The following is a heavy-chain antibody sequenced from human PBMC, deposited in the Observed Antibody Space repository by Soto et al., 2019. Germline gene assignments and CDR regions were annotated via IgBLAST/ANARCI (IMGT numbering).Heavy chain of an antibody. CDR3: ARVAAAGKWTDAFDI. V-gene: IGHV3-53*01. CDR2: IYSGGST. J-gene: IGHJ3*02. D-gene: IGHD6-13*01. Sequence: GSLRLSCAASGFTVSSNYMSWVRQAPGKGLEWVSVIYSGGSTYYADSVKGRFTISRDNSKNTLYLQMNSLRAEDTAVYYCARVAAAGKWTDAFDIWGQGTMVTVSS. CDR1: GFTVSSNY.